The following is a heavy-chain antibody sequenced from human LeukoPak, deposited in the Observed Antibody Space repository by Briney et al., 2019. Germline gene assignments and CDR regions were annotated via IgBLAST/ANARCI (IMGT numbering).Heavy chain of an antibody. J-gene: IGHJ4*02. CDR3: ARDRYDDSGYYEY. CDR1: GPTVRSNY. Sequence: GGSLRLSCATSGPTVRSNYMTWVRQAPGKGLEWVSFIYTDDRTYYADSVKGRSTISRGNSKNTLYLHMNGLRAEDTALYYCARDRYDDSGYYEYWGQGTLVTVSS. D-gene: IGHD3-22*01. V-gene: IGHV3-53*01. CDR2: IYTDDRT.